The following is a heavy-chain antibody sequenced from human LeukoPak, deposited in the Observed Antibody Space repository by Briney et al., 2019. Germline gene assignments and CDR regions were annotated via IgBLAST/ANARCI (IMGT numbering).Heavy chain of an antibody. J-gene: IGHJ6*03. V-gene: IGHV3-21*01. CDR3: ARFLGRGYYYYMDV. CDR2: ISSSSSYI. Sequence: PGGSLRLSCAASGFTFSSYSMNWVRQAPGKGLEWVSSISSSSSYIYYADSVKGRFTISRDNAKNSLYLQMNSLRAEDTAVYYCARFLGRGYYYYMDVWGKGTTVTVSS. CDR1: GFTFSSYS. D-gene: IGHD3-10*01.